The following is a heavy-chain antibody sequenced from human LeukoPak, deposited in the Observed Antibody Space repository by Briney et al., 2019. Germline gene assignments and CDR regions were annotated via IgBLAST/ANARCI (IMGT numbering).Heavy chain of an antibody. Sequence: SVEVSCKASGGTFSSYAISWVRQAPGQGLEWMGGIIPIFGTANYAQKFQGRVTITTDESTSTAYMELSSLRSEDTAVYYCARDSSSSRYYYYYMDVWGKGTTVTVSS. J-gene: IGHJ6*03. CDR1: GGTFSSYA. CDR2: IIPIFGTA. V-gene: IGHV1-69*05. D-gene: IGHD6-6*01. CDR3: ARDSSSSRYYYYYMDV.